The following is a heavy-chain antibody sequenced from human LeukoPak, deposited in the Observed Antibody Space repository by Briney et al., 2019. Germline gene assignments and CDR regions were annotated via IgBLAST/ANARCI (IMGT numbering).Heavy chain of an antibody. Sequence: PSETLSLTCTVSGGSISSGDYYWSWIRQPPGKGLEWIGYIYYSGSTYYNPSLKSRVTISVDTSKNQFSLKLSSVTAADTAVYYCARDPPYYDSSGRDDAFDIWGQGTMVTVSS. J-gene: IGHJ3*02. CDR2: IYYSGST. CDR3: ARDPPYYDSSGRDDAFDI. V-gene: IGHV4-30-4*01. CDR1: GGSISSGDYY. D-gene: IGHD3-22*01.